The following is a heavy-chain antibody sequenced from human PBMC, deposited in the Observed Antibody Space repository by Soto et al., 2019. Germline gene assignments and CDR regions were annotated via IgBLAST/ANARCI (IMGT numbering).Heavy chain of an antibody. CDR3: SXGPGGVRYPGWLSYFDY. J-gene: IGHJ4*02. Sequence: PSETLSLTCTVSGGSISSGGYYWSWIRQHPGKGLEWIGYIYYSGSTYYNPSLKSRVTISVDTSKNQFSLKLSSVTAADTAVYYCSXGPGGVRYPGWLSYFDYWGQGTLVTVSS. CDR2: IYYSGST. CDR1: GGSISSGGYY. V-gene: IGHV4-31*03. D-gene: IGHD3-16*01.